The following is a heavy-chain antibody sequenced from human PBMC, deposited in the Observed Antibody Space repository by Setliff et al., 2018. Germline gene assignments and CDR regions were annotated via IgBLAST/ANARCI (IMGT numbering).Heavy chain of an antibody. V-gene: IGHV1-8*03. CDR2: LNPSSGNT. CDR3: ARAHSGSDFHDPFDI. CDR1: GYSFTSND. J-gene: IGHJ3*02. Sequence: ASVKVSCKASGYSFTSNDINWVRQATGQGPEWMGWLNPSSGNTGYAPKFQGRVTITRSTSLGTAYMELGSLRSEDTAIYYCARAHSGSDFHDPFDIWGQGTMVTVSS. D-gene: IGHD1-26*01.